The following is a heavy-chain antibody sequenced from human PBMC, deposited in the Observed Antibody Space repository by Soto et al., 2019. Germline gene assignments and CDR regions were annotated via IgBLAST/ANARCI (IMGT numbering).Heavy chain of an antibody. D-gene: IGHD2-15*01. CDR2: IYWDGDI. Sequence: QITLKESGPTLVRPTQTLTLTSTFSGFSLTTSGLGVGWIRQPPGKALEWLALIYWDGDIRYSPSLKTRLTITKDTSKNQVVLTMTNMNPVDTATYYCVHRLGCSGGSCYSRNRPFDHWGQGTLVTVSS. CDR1: GFSLTTSGLG. J-gene: IGHJ4*02. V-gene: IGHV2-5*02. CDR3: VHRLGCSGGSCYSRNRPFDH.